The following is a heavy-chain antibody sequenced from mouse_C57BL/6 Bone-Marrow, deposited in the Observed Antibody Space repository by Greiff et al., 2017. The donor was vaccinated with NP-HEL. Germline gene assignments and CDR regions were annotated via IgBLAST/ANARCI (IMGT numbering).Heavy chain of an antibody. CDR3: YDYDGYFDY. Sequence: VQLQQPGAELVKTGASVKLSCKASGYTFTSYWMHWVKQRPGQGLEWIGMIHPNSGSTNYNEKFKSKATLTVDKSSSTAYMQLRSLTSEDSAVYYCYDYDGYFDYWGQGATLTVSS. D-gene: IGHD2-4*01. CDR2: IHPNSGST. J-gene: IGHJ2*01. CDR1: GYTFTSYW. V-gene: IGHV1-64*01.